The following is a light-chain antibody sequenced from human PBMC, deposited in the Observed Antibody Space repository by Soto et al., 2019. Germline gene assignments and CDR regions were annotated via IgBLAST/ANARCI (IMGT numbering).Light chain of an antibody. CDR2: EGS. CDR3: CSYAGSSTLI. V-gene: IGLV2-23*01. J-gene: IGLJ2*01. CDR1: SSDIGSYNF. Sequence: QSSLTQPASVSGSPGQSIAIACTGTSSDIGSYNFVSWYQQHPGKAPKLLIYEGSKRPSTISNRFSGSKSGNTASLTISGLQAEEEADYYCCSYAGSSTLIFGAGTKLTVL.